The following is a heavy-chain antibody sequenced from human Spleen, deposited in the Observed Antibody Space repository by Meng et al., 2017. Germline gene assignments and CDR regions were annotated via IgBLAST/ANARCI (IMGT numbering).Heavy chain of an antibody. J-gene: IGHJ4*02. CDR3: ARDVGVIPHSYDY. V-gene: IGHV4-30-4*01. CDR1: GGAISRGDYF. D-gene: IGHD3-16*02. CDR2: IAYNGNA. Sequence: QVQLQESGPGLVKPPQTLSLTCTVSGGAISRGDYFWSWIRQPPGKGLEWIGYIAYNGNAYYNPSLESRVTISIDTPKSQFFLRLSSVTAADTAVYYCARDVGVIPHSYDYWGQGTLVTVSS.